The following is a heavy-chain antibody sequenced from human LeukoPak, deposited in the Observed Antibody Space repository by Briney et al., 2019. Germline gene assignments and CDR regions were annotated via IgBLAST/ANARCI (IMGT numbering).Heavy chain of an antibody. Sequence: GGSLRLSCAASGFTFSSYAMSWVRQAPGKGLEWASAISGSGGSTYYADSVKGRFTISRDNSKNTLYLQMNSLRAEDTAVYYCAKDEDSSGYYYVPLDYWGQGTLVTVSS. D-gene: IGHD3-22*01. CDR2: ISGSGGST. CDR3: AKDEDSSGYYYVPLDY. J-gene: IGHJ4*02. CDR1: GFTFSSYA. V-gene: IGHV3-23*01.